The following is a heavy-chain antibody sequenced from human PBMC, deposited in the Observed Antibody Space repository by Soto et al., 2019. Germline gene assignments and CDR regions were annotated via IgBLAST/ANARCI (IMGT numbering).Heavy chain of an antibody. J-gene: IGHJ6*03. CDR1: GFTFSNYE. CDR3: ASREYASGRPNFQMNV. Sequence: EAQLVESGGGLVQPGGSLRLSCAASGFTFSNYEMHWVRQAPGKGLEYVSGISNNGAHTDYAKSVKGRFTISRDNSENTLYLQMGSRRAEDIALYNWASREYASGRPNFQMNVGAKGTSVPVS. CDR2: ISNNGAHT. V-gene: IGHV3-64*01. D-gene: IGHD2-2*01.